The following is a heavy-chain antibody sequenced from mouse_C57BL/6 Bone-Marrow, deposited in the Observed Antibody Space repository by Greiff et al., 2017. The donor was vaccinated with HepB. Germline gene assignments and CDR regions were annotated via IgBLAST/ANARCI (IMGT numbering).Heavy chain of an antibody. D-gene: IGHD2-3*01. CDR3: ARGVGLLYYFDY. V-gene: IGHV1-69*01. CDR2: IDPSDSYT. J-gene: IGHJ2*01. Sequence: QVQLQQPGAELVMPGASVKLSCKASGYTFTSYWMHWVKQRPGQGLEWIGEIDPSDSYTNYNQKFKGKSTLTVDKSSSTAYMQLSSLTSEDSAVYYCARGVGLLYYFDYWGQGTTLTVSS. CDR1: GYTFTSYW.